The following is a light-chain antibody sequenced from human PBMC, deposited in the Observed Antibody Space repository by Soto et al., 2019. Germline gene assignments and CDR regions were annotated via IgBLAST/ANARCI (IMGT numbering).Light chain of an antibody. J-gene: IGKJ2*01. V-gene: IGKV3-11*01. CDR3: QERSNWPPFT. CDR1: QSVSSN. CDR2: DAS. Sequence: EIVLTQSPATLSLSPGERATLSCRASQSVSSNLAWYQQKPGQAPRLLIYDASNRTTDSPARFSGSGSGTDFTLTISSLEPEDFAVYYCQERSNWPPFTCGHGTKLEI.